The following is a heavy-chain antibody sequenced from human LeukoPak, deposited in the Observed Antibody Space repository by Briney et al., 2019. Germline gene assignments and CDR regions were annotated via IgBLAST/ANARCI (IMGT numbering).Heavy chain of an antibody. Sequence: GGSLRLSCAASGFTFSSYSMNWVRQAPGKGLEWVAVISYDGSNKYYADSVKGRFTISRDNSKNTLYLQMNSLRAEDTAVYYCARERRYDFWSPYGYWGQGTLVTVSS. V-gene: IGHV3-30*03. CDR1: GFTFSSYS. CDR3: ARERRYDFWSPYGY. CDR2: ISYDGSNK. J-gene: IGHJ4*02. D-gene: IGHD3-3*01.